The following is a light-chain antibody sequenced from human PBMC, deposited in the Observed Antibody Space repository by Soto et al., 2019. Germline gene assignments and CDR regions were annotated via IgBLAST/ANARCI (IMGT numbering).Light chain of an antibody. CDR1: QSVSSSY. V-gene: IGKV3-20*01. Sequence: EIVLTQSPGTLSLSPGERATLSCRASQSVSSSYLAWYQQKPGQAPRLLIYSASSRATGIPDRFSGSGSGTDFTLTISRLEPEDFAVYYCQQYGSSLGVTFGGGTKVDIK. J-gene: IGKJ4*01. CDR2: SAS. CDR3: QQYGSSLGVT.